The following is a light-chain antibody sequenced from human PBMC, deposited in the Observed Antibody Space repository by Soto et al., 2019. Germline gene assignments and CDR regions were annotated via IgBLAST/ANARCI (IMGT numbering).Light chain of an antibody. V-gene: IGLV2-14*01. CDR1: SSDVGGYNY. J-gene: IGLJ2*01. CDR2: DVS. Sequence: QSALTQPASVSGSPGQSITISCTGTSSDVGGYNYVSWYQQHPGKAPKLMIYDVSNRPSGVSNRFSGSKSGNTASLTISGLQAEDKADYYCRSYTSSSTLGVFGGGTKLTVL. CDR3: RSYTSSSTLGV.